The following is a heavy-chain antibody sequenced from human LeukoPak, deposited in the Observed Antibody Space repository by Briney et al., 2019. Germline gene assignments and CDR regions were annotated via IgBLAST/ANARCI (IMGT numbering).Heavy chain of an antibody. CDR2: IYHSGST. V-gene: IGHV4-4*02. D-gene: IGHD3-16*01. CDR1: GGSISSDNW. CDR3: ARVGEGESLLGYFDY. J-gene: IGHJ4*02. Sequence: PSGTLSLTCSVSVSGGSISSDNWWSWVRQPPGKGLEWIGEIYHSGSTNYNPSLKSRVTISVDTSKNQFSLKLSSVTAADTAVYYCARVGEGESLLGYFDYWGQGTLVTVSS.